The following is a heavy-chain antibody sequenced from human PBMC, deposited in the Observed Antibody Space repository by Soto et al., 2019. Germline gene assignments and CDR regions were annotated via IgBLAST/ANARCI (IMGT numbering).Heavy chain of an antibody. J-gene: IGHJ4*02. Sequence: GGSLRLSCAASGFTFSSYAMHWVRQAPGKGLEWVAVISYDGSNKYYADSVKGRFTISRDNSKNTLYLQMNSLRAEDTAVYYCARVRQQRAIKYYFDYWGQGTLVTVSS. D-gene: IGHD6-13*01. CDR1: GFTFSSYA. V-gene: IGHV3-30-3*01. CDR3: ARVRQQRAIKYYFDY. CDR2: ISYDGSNK.